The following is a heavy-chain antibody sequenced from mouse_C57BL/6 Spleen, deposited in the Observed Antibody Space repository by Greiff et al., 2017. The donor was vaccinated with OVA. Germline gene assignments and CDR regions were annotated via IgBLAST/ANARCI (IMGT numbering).Heavy chain of an antibody. Sequence: QVQLQQSGTELVKPGASVKLSCKASGYTFTSYWMHWVKQRPGQGLEWIGNINPSNGGTNYNEKFKSKATLTVDKSSSTAYMQLSSLTSEDSAVYYCARSPYGNYRAFDYWGQGTTLTVSS. CDR1: GYTFTSYW. CDR3: ARSPYGNYRAFDY. J-gene: IGHJ2*01. CDR2: INPSNGGT. D-gene: IGHD2-1*01. V-gene: IGHV1-53*01.